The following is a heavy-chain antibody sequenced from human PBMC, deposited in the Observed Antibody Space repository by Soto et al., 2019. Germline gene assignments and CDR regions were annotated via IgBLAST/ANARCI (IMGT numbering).Heavy chain of an antibody. V-gene: IGHV1-24*01. CDR3: ATAPRVYDYGDHRRIMDY. Sequence: GXSVKVSCKVSGYTLTELSMHWVRQAPGKGLEWMGGFDPEDGETIYAQKFQGRVTMTEDTSTDTAYMELSSLRSEDTAVYYCATAPRVYDYGDHRRIMDYWGQGTLVTVSS. D-gene: IGHD4-17*01. J-gene: IGHJ4*02. CDR1: GYTLTELS. CDR2: FDPEDGET.